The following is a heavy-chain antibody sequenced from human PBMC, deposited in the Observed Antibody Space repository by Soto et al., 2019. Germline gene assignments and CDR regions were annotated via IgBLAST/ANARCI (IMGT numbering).Heavy chain of an antibody. V-gene: IGHV4-4*02. J-gene: IGHJ5*02. CDR2: IYHSGST. D-gene: IGHD3-9*01. CDR3: ARLEWETHYDILTGYYRALSAFDP. Sequence: QVQLQESGPGLVKPSGTLSLTCAVSGGSISSSNWWSWVRQPPGKGLEWIGEIYHSGSTNYNPSLKSRVTISVDKSKNQFSLKLSSVTAADTAVYYCARLEWETHYDILTGYYRALSAFDPWGQGTLVTVSS. CDR1: GGSISSSNW.